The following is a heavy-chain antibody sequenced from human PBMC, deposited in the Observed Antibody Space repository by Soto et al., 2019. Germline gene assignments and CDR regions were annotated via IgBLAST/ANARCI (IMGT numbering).Heavy chain of an antibody. CDR1: GFTFSSHG. CDR3: AKDGQFRTDGFDI. Sequence: EAQLVESGGELVQPGGSLRLSCAASGFTFSSHGMSWVHQAPGKGLEWIAGLSRGGGSTYYADSVKGRFTISSDNSKNTLNLIMNSLRVDDTIPYYCAKDGQFRTDGFDIWGQGTIVTVSS. CDR2: LSRGGGST. J-gene: IGHJ3*02. D-gene: IGHD1-1*01. V-gene: IGHV3-23*04.